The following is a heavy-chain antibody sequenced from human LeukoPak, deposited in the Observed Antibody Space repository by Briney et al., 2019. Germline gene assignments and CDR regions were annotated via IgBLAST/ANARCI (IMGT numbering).Heavy chain of an antibody. CDR3: ARLGAIAAAGRGFDY. D-gene: IGHD6-13*01. CDR1: GYSFTSYW. J-gene: IGHJ4*02. Sequence: GESLKISCKGSGYSFTSYWIGWVRQMPGKGLEWMGIIYPGDSDTGYSPSFQGQVTISADKSNSTAYLQWSSLKASDTAMYYCARLGAIAAAGRGFDYWGQGTLVTVSS. CDR2: IYPGDSDT. V-gene: IGHV5-51*01.